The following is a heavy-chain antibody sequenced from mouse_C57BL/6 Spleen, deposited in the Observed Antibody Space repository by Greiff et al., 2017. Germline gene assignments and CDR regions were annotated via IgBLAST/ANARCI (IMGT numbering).Heavy chain of an antibody. D-gene: IGHD2-4*01. Sequence: EVKLQESGPGLVKPSQSLSLTCSVTGYSITSGYYWNWIRQFPGNKLEWMGYISYDGSNNYNPSLKNRISITRDTSKNQFFLKLNSVTTEDTAAYKWAREGDDYAFAYWGQGTLVTVYA. J-gene: IGHJ3*01. CDR3: AREGDDYAFAY. V-gene: IGHV3-6*01. CDR1: GYSITSGYY. CDR2: ISYDGSN.